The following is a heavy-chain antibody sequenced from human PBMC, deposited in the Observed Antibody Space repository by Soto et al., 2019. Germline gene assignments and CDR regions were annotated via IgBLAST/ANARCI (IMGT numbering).Heavy chain of an antibody. J-gene: IGHJ6*02. Sequence: NPSETLSLTCTVSGGSISSGDYYWSWIRQPPGKGLEWIGYIYYSGSTYYNPSLKSRVTISVDTSKNQFSLKLSSVTAADTAVYYCARVLAEPPDYYYGMDVWGQGTTVTVSS. D-gene: IGHD1-1*01. CDR2: IYYSGST. V-gene: IGHV4-30-4*01. CDR3: ARVLAEPPDYYYGMDV. CDR1: GGSISSGDYY.